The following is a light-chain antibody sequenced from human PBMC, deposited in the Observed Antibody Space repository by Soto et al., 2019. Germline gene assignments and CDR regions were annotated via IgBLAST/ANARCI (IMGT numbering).Light chain of an antibody. CDR1: SSDVGAYNY. J-gene: IGLJ3*02. V-gene: IGLV2-14*01. CDR2: EVR. CDR3: SSYTSSSTWV. Sequence: QYALTQPASVSGSPGQSITISCTGTSSDVGAYNYVSWYQQHPGKAPKLMIYEVRNRPSGVSDRFSGSRSGNTASLTISGLQAEDESDYYCSSYTSSSTWVFGGGTKVTVL.